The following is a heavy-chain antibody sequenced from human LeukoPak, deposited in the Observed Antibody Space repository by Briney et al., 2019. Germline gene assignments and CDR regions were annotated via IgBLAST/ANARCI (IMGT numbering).Heavy chain of an antibody. J-gene: IGHJ3*02. V-gene: IGHV3-23*01. Sequence: GGSLRLSCEASGFTFNNYAMSWVRQAPGKGLEWVSAISGSGSKTFYADSVKGRFTISRDNPKNTLYLQMNSLRPEDTAVYYCVKEPRGYSFSFDIWGQGTMVTVSS. CDR2: ISGSGSKT. CDR1: GFTFNNYA. CDR3: VKEPRGYSFSFDI. D-gene: IGHD5-18*01.